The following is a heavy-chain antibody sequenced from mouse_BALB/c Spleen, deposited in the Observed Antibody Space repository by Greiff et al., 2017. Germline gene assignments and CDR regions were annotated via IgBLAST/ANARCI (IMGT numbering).Heavy chain of an antibody. V-gene: IGHV14-4*02. J-gene: IGHJ3*01. CDR2: IDPENGAT. CDR1: GFNIKDYY. D-gene: IGHD1-1*02. Sequence: VQLQQSGAELVRSGASVKLSCTASGFNIKDYYMHWVKQRPEQGLVWIGWIDPENGATEYAPKFQGKATMTPDTSSNTAYLQLSSLTSEDPAVYYCNEGGRPGVAYWGQGTLVTVSA. CDR3: NEGGRPGVAY.